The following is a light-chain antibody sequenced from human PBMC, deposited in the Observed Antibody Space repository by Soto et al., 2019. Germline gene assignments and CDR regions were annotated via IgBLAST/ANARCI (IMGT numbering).Light chain of an antibody. V-gene: IGLV2-14*03. J-gene: IGLJ3*02. CDR1: STDVGAYHS. Sequence: QSVLTQPASVSGSPGQSFTIPCTGSSTDVGAYHSVSWYQQHPGKAPKLIIFDVSNRPSGVSNRFSGSKSGNTASLTISGLQAGDEADYYCSSFTDTGTVMFGGGTKVTVL. CDR3: SSFTDTGTVM. CDR2: DVS.